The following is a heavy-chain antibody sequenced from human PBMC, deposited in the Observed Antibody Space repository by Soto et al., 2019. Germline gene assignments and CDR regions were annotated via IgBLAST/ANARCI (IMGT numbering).Heavy chain of an antibody. D-gene: IGHD2-2*02. CDR1: GYRFTDHY. Sequence: ASVKVSCKASGYRFTDHYMHWVRQAPGQGLEWMGWINPNSGGTKSAQQFQGRVTMTRDTSTSTAYMELNRLRFDDTAVYYCARGKEIPDYWNFDNWGRGTLVTVSS. V-gene: IGHV1-2*02. CDR3: ARGKEIPDYWNFDN. J-gene: IGHJ2*01. CDR2: INPNSGGT.